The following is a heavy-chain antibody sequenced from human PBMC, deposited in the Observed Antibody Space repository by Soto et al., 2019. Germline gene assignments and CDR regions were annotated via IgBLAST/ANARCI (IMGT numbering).Heavy chain of an antibody. CDR2: VIYSGGST. V-gene: IGHV3-66*01. Sequence: LRLSCAASGFTFSSYTMTWVRQAPGKGLEWISVVIYSGGSTYYADSVKGRFTISRDNSKNTLYLQMNSLRAEDTAVYYCARGRVVATIVVYYYYYGMDVWGQGTTVTVSS. CDR1: GFTFSSYT. J-gene: IGHJ6*02. CDR3: ARGRVVATIVVYYYYYGMDV. D-gene: IGHD5-12*01.